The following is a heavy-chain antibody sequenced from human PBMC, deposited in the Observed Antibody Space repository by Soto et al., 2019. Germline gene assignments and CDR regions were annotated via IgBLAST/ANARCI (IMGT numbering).Heavy chain of an antibody. CDR3: ARHRHAGYSSGPYYFDY. Sequence: QLQLQESGPGLVKPSETLSLTCTVSGGSISSSSYYWGWIRQPPGKGLEWIGSIYYSGSTYYNPSLKSRVTISVDTSKNQFSLKLSSVTAADTAVYYCARHRHAGYSSGPYYFDYWGQGTLVTVSS. CDR2: IYYSGST. V-gene: IGHV4-39*01. D-gene: IGHD6-19*01. CDR1: GGSISSSSYY. J-gene: IGHJ4*02.